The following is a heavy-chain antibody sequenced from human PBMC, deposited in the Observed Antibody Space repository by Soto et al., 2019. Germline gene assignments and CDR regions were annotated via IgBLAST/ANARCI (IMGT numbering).Heavy chain of an antibody. CDR2: INPSTGAP. D-gene: IGHD1-26*01. Sequence: ASVKVSFKASGYTITGHYLHWVRQAPGQGLEWMGWINPSTGAPSDAQKFQGRVTMTWETSIRTAYMELSRLRSGDTAVYYCARDRYSGTYTFAYWGPGALVTV. CDR1: GYTITGHY. CDR3: ARDRYSGTYTFAY. J-gene: IGHJ4*02. V-gene: IGHV1-2*02.